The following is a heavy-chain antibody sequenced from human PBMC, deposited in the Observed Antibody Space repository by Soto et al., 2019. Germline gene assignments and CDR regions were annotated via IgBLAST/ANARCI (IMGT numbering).Heavy chain of an antibody. CDR3: AKADYSYSWAPGDY. Sequence: PGGSLRLSCAGSGFSLSSYTMHWARQAPGKGLEWVAVIWYDGSNKYYADSVKGRFTISRDNSKNTLYLQMNSLRVEDTALYYCAKADYSYSWAPGDYWGQGTLVTVSS. J-gene: IGHJ4*02. CDR1: GFSLSSYT. CDR2: IWYDGSNK. D-gene: IGHD6-13*01. V-gene: IGHV3-33*06.